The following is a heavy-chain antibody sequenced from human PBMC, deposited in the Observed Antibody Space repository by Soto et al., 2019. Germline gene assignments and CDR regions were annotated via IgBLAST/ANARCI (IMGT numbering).Heavy chain of an antibody. V-gene: IGHV4-4*07. D-gene: IGHD5-12*01. Sequence: SETLSLTSTVSGGSINTFYWSWVRQPAGKGLEWIGRIFSSGSTSFNPSLESRVAMSVDTSKNHFSLNLSSVTAADMAVYYCAREGSYSAYNFAHGIQLWSFDFWGQGALVTVSS. CDR3: AREGSYSAYNFAHGIQLWSFDF. CDR1: GGSINTFY. CDR2: IFSSGST. J-gene: IGHJ4*02.